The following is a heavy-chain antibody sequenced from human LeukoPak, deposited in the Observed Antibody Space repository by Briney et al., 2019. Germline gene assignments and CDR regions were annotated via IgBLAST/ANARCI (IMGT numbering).Heavy chain of an antibody. D-gene: IGHD6-19*01. V-gene: IGHV3-23*01. J-gene: IGHJ4*01. CDR2: LSGSGITT. Sequence: GGSLRLSCAASGFTFSNSAMSWVHQAPGKGLEWVSTLSGSGITTYYADSVKGRFTISRDNSKNTLYLQMNSLRAEDTAVYYCAKGIYSSGWSYFDYWGHGTLVTVSS. CDR3: AKGIYSSGWSYFDY. CDR1: GFTFSNSA.